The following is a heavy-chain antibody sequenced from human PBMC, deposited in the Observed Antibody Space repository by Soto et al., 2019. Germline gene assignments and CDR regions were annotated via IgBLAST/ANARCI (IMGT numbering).Heavy chain of an antibody. V-gene: IGHV1-46*01. J-gene: IGHJ6*02. CDR2: INPSGGST. CDR1: GYTFTSYY. D-gene: IGHD3-3*01. CDR3: ARAIIRITIFGVVIISGMDV. Sequence: ASVKVSCKASGYTFTSYYMHWVRQAPGQGLEWMGIINPSGGSTSYAQKFRGRVTMTRDTSTSTVYMELSSLRSEDTAVYYCARAIIRITIFGVVIISGMDVWGQGTTVTVSS.